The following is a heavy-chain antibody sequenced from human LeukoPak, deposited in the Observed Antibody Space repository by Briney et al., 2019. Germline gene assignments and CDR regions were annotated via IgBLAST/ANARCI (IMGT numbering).Heavy chain of an antibody. V-gene: IGHV1-2*02. D-gene: IGHD3-22*01. CDR1: GYTFTGYY. CDR3: ARDKNYYDSSGYYFS. CDR2: INPNSGGT. Sequence: ASVKVSCKASGYTFTGYYMHWVRQAPGQGLEWMGWINPNSGGTNYAQKFQGRVTMTRDTSISTAYMELSRLRSDDTAVYYCARDKNYYDSSGYYFSWGQGTLVTVSS. J-gene: IGHJ5*02.